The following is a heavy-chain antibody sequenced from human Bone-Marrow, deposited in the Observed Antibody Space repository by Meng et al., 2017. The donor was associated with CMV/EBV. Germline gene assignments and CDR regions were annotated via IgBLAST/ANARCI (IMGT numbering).Heavy chain of an antibody. CDR3: AKGEGFDI. D-gene: IGHD1-26*01. CDR2: ISGNSGSI. Sequence: SLKISCAASGFTFDDYAMHWVRKAPGKGLEWVSGISGNSGSIGYADSVKGRFTISRDNAKNSLYLQMNSLRAEDTALYYCAKGEGFDIWGQGTMVTVSS. J-gene: IGHJ3*02. V-gene: IGHV3-9*01. CDR1: GFTFDDYA.